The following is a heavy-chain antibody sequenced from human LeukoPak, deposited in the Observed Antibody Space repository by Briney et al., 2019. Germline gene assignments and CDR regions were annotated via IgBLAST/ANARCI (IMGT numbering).Heavy chain of an antibody. CDR3: AKYVSAKGPPYALDV. CDR1: EFTFSSYA. J-gene: IGHJ6*02. Sequence: GGSLRLSCAASEFTFSSYAMQWVRQAPGKGLEWVSGIGASGGSTWYADSVKGRFTISRDNSKNTLYLQMNSLRAEDTAVYYCAKYVSAKGPPYALDVWGQGTTVTVSS. CDR2: IGASGGST. D-gene: IGHD2/OR15-2a*01. V-gene: IGHV3-23*01.